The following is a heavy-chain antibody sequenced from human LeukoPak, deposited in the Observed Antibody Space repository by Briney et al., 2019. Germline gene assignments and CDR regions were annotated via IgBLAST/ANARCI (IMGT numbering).Heavy chain of an antibody. D-gene: IGHD2-15*01. V-gene: IGHV3-53*01. CDR3: ARGTVGYCSGGSCSLGY. Sequence: GGSLRLSRAASGFTVSSNYMSWVRQAPGKGLEWVSVIYSGGSTYYADSVKGRFTISRDNSKNTLYLQMNSLRAEDTAVYYCARGTVGYCSGGSCSLGYWGQGTLVTVSS. CDR2: IYSGGST. J-gene: IGHJ4*02. CDR1: GFTVSSNY.